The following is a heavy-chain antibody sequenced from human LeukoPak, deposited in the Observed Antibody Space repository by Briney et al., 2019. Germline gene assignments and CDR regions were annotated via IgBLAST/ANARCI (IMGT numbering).Heavy chain of an antibody. D-gene: IGHD2-2*02. Sequence: SETLSLTCTVSGGSIISSSYYWGWIRQPPGKGLEWIGSIHYSGSTFYNPSLKSRVTISVDRSKNQFSLKLSSVTAADTAVYYCAREGIPNWFDPWGQGTLVTVSS. CDR3: AREGIPNWFDP. CDR1: GGSIISSSYY. V-gene: IGHV4-39*07. CDR2: IHYSGST. J-gene: IGHJ5*02.